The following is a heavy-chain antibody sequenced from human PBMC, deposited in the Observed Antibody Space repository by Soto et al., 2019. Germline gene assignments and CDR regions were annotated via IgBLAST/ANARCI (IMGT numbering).Heavy chain of an antibody. Sequence: EVQLLASGGGLVQPGGYLRLSCVASGVTFSSYAMTWVRQAPGKGLEWVASISGSGGSIYYADSITGRFTISRDNSKNTLSLQMNSLRAEDTAVYYCAKGPLGWELLGYQDYGMDVWGQGTTVTVSS. CDR1: GVTFSSYA. V-gene: IGHV3-23*01. D-gene: IGHD1-26*01. CDR3: AKGPLGWELLGYQDYGMDV. CDR2: ISGSGGSI. J-gene: IGHJ6*02.